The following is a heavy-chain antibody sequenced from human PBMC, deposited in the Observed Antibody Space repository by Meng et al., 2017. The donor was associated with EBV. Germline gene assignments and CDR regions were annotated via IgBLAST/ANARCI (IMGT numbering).Heavy chain of an antibody. Sequence: QLQLRESGPGQVKPSXNLSLTCTVSGDSISSFYYWGWIRQPPGRGLEWIGSVHYTGSTYYSPSLKSRVTVSVDTSKNQFSLRLTSVTAADTAVYYCARPFPSWQSPRLDPFGSWGQGTLVTVSS. J-gene: IGHJ5*01. D-gene: IGHD6-19*01. V-gene: IGHV4-39*01. CDR3: ARPFPSWQSPRLDPFGS. CDR2: VHYTGST. CDR1: GDSISSFYY.